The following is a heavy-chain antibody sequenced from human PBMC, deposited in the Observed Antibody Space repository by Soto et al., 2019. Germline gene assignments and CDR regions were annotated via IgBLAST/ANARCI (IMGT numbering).Heavy chain of an antibody. J-gene: IGHJ4*02. D-gene: IGHD6-6*01. V-gene: IGHV4-59*01. CDR3: ERDLRQYSSSHYDF. CDR1: GGSISSYY. CDR2: IYYSGST. Sequence: QLQLQESGPGLVKPSETLSLTCTVSGGSISSYYWGWIRQPPGTGLEWIGYIYYSGSTNHNPSLRSRVHISSDTSKNQSSLKLGSVTAADTAVYYCERDLRQYSSSHYDFWGQGTLVTVS.